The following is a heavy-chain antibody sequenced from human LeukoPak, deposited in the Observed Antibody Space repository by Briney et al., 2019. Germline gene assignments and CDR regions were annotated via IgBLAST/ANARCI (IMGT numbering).Heavy chain of an antibody. CDR3: ARRRYIRGPDVVNPFDY. J-gene: IGHJ4*02. Sequence: SETLSLTCAVYGGSFSGYYWSWIRQPPGKGLEWIGEINHSGSTNYNPSLKSRVTISVDTSKNQFSLKLSSVTAADTAVYYCARRRYIRGPDVVNPFDYWGQGTLVTVSS. CDR1: GGSFSGYY. V-gene: IGHV4-34*01. D-gene: IGHD1-1*01. CDR2: INHSGST.